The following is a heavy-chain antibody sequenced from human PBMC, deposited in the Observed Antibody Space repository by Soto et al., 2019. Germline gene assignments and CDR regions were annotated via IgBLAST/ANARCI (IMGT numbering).Heavy chain of an antibody. Sequence: SETLSLTCTVSGGSISGYYWSWLRQPPGKGLEWIGYIYYSGSTNYNPSLKSRVTISVDTSKNQFSLKLSSVTAADTAVYYCARGGATGTTFYYWGQGTLVTVSS. CDR3: ARGGATGTTFYY. CDR1: GGSISGYY. V-gene: IGHV4-59*12. D-gene: IGHD1-1*01. CDR2: IYYSGST. J-gene: IGHJ4*02.